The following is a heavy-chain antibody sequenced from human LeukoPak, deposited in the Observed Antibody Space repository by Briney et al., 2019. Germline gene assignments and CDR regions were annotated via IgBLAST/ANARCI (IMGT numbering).Heavy chain of an antibody. Sequence: GGSLRLSCAASGFTVSSNDMSWVRQAPGKGLEWVSLICSGGSTYYADSVKGRFTISTHNSKNTLYFQMNSLRAEDTAVYYCARAFNYDSSGYYPRAFDIWGQGTMVTVSS. CDR1: GFTVSSND. CDR2: ICSGGST. CDR3: ARAFNYDSSGYYPRAFDI. V-gene: IGHV3-53*04. D-gene: IGHD3-22*01. J-gene: IGHJ3*02.